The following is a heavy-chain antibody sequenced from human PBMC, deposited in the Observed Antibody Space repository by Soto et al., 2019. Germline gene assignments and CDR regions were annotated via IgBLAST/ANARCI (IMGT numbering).Heavy chain of an antibody. V-gene: IGHV3-30*18. CDR2: ISHDGSNT. CDR3: AKEPKIQLCLHYFDY. J-gene: IGHJ4*02. D-gene: IGHD5-18*01. Sequence: GWSLRLSCAASGFTFSNYGMHLVRQAPGKGLEWLAFISHDGSNTYYADSVKGRFTISRDNSKNTLYLQMNSLRAEDTAVFYCAKEPKIQLCLHYFDYGGQGTLVSVS. CDR1: GFTFSNYG.